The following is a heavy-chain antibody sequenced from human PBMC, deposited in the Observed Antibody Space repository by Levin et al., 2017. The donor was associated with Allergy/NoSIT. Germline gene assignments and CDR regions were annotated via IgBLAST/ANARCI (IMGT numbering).Heavy chain of an antibody. CDR1: GFIFRNYV. Sequence: GESLKISCAASGFIFRNYVMTWLRQSPRKGLEWVSSIGGSGDSAYYADSVKGRFTVSRDNSKNTLYLQMSSLGAEDTAVYYCAKKFDGVSSWYAFDHWGQGTLVTVSS. CDR3: AKKFDGVSSWYAFDH. V-gene: IGHV3-23*01. J-gene: IGHJ4*02. CDR2: IGGSGDSA. D-gene: IGHD6-13*01.